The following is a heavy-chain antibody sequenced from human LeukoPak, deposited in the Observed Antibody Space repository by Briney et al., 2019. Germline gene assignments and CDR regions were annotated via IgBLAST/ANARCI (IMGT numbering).Heavy chain of an antibody. V-gene: IGHV3-21*01. CDR2: INSRSSYI. CDR1: GFTFSSYS. Sequence: GGSLRLSCAASGFTFSSYSMNWVRQAPGKGLEWVSSINSRSSYIYYADSVKGRFTVSRGNAQNSLYLQMNSLRAEDTAVYYCAREIAGYSYGAFDYWGQGTLVTVSS. J-gene: IGHJ4*02. CDR3: AREIAGYSYGAFDY. D-gene: IGHD5-18*01.